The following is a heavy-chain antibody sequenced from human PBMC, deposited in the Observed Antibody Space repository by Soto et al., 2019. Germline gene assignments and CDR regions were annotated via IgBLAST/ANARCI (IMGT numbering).Heavy chain of an antibody. Sequence: QVQLQQWGAGLLKPSETLSLTCAVYGGSFSGYYWSWIRQPPGKGLEWIGEINHSGSTNYNPSLKRRVTISVDTSKNQFSLKLSSVTAADTAVYYCARGHDLPTNYYYNMYVWGKGTTVTVSS. D-gene: IGHD2-2*01. CDR2: INHSGST. CDR1: GGSFSGYY. J-gene: IGHJ6*03. CDR3: ARGHDLPTNYYYNMYV. V-gene: IGHV4-34*01.